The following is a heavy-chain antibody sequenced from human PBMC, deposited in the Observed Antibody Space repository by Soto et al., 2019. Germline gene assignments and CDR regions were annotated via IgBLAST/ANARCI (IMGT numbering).Heavy chain of an antibody. D-gene: IGHD6-13*01. V-gene: IGHV1-18*01. Sequence: ASVKVSCKASGYTFTSYGISWVRQAPGQGLEWMGWISAYNGNTNYAQKLQGRVTMTTDTSTSTAYMELRSLRSDDTAVYYCARDTQQLDLYYYYGMDVCGQGPTVTVSS. CDR2: ISAYNGNT. CDR1: GYTFTSYG. CDR3: ARDTQQLDLYYYYGMDV. J-gene: IGHJ6*02.